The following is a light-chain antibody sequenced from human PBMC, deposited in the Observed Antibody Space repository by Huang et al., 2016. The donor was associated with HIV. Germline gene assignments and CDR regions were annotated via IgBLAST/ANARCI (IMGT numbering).Light chain of an antibody. CDR2: GAS. CDR3: QQYNNWPPLT. V-gene: IGKV3-15*01. Sequence: EIVMTQSPATLSVSPGERATLSCRASPSVSSNLAWYQQKPGKAPRLLIYGASSRATGIPARFSGSGSWTEFTLTISSLQSEDFAVYYCQQYNNWPPLTFGGGTKVEIK. J-gene: IGKJ4*01. CDR1: PSVSSN.